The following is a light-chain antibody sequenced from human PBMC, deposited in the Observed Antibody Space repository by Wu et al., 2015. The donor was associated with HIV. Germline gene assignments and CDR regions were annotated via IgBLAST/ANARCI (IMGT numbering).Light chain of an antibody. CDR1: QSITSSY. V-gene: IGKV3-20*01. Sequence: EIVLTQSPGTLSLSPGERATLSCRASQSITSSYLAWYQQRPGQAPRLLIYGASSRATRIPDRFTGSGSGTDFTLTISRLEPEDFAVYYCQQYGSSPYSFGQGTKLDIK. CDR3: QQYGSSPYS. CDR2: GAS. J-gene: IGKJ2*03.